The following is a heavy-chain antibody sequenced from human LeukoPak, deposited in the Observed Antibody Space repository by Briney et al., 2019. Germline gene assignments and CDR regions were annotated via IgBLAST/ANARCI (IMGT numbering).Heavy chain of an antibody. D-gene: IGHD2-2*01. CDR2: IRYDGSNK. V-gene: IGHV3-30*02. Sequence: GGSLRLSCAASGFTFSSYGMNWVRQAPGKGLEWVAFIRYDGSNKYYADSVKGRFTISRDNSKNTLYLQMNSLRAEDTAVYYCAKSGYCSSTSCRIYYYYGMDVWGQGTTVTVSS. J-gene: IGHJ6*02. CDR1: GFTFSSYG. CDR3: AKSGYCSSTSCRIYYYYGMDV.